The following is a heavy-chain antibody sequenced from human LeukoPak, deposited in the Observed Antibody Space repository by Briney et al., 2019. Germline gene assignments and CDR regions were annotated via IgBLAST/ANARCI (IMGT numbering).Heavy chain of an antibody. CDR3: ARTRYYYDSSGYYGPFDY. CDR2: IDWDDDK. Sequence: RASGPTLVNPTQTLTLTCTFSGFSLSTSGVCVSWIRQPPGKALEWLARIDWDDDKYYSTSLKTRLTISKDTSKNQVVLTMTNMDPVDTATYYCARTRYYYDSSGYYGPFDYWGQGTLVTVSS. V-gene: IGHV2-70*11. CDR1: GFSLSTSGVC. D-gene: IGHD3-22*01. J-gene: IGHJ4*02.